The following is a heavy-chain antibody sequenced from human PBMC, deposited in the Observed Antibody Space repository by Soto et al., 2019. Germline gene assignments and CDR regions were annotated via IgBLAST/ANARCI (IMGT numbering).Heavy chain of an antibody. D-gene: IGHD3-22*01. V-gene: IGHV3-23*01. Sequence: GGSLRLACAGSEVVSSTDAMSWVRQAPGKGLEWVSSISGSGGSTYYADSVKGRFTISRDNSKNTLYLQMNSLRAEDTAVYYCAKTEFNSYDRSGSDYWGHGP. CDR3: AKTEFNSYDRSGSDY. CDR1: EVVSSTDA. J-gene: IGHJ4*01. CDR2: ISGSGGST.